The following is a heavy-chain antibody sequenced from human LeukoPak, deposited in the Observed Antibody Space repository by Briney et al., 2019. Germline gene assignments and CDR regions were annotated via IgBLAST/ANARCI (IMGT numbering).Heavy chain of an antibody. CDR2: INAGNGNT. V-gene: IGHV1-3*01. Sequence: ASVKVSCKASGYTFTSYAMHWVRQAPGQRLEWMGWINAGNGNTKYSQKFRGRVTITRDTSASTAYMELSSLRSEDTAVYYCARGIFGNGDYYYMDVWGKGTTVTVSS. J-gene: IGHJ6*03. CDR3: ARGIFGNGDYYYMDV. CDR1: GYTFTSYA. D-gene: IGHD3-3*01.